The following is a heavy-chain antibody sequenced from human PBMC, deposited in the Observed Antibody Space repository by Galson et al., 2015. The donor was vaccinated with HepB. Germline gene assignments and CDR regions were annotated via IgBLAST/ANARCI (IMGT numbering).Heavy chain of an antibody. J-gene: IGHJ6*02. Sequence: SLRLSCAASGFTFSNAWMSWVRQAPGKGLEWVGRIKSKTDGGTTDYAAPVKGRFTISRDDSKNTLYLQMNSLKTEDTAVYYCTTVIGYQLLGYYYYGMDVWGQGTTVTVSS. CDR1: GFTFSNAW. V-gene: IGHV3-15*01. CDR2: IKSKTDGGTT. D-gene: IGHD2-2*01. CDR3: TTVIGYQLLGYYYYGMDV.